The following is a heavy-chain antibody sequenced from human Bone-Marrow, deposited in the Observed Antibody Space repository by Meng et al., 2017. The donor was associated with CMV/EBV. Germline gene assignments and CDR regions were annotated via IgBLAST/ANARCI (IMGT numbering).Heavy chain of an antibody. D-gene: IGHD6-19*01. Sequence: ASVKVSCKASGYSFAAYYMHWVRQAPGQRFEWLGWMTPNSGGPQYAQKFQGRVTMTRNTSISTAYMELSSLRSEDTAVHYCARGTAVAGTIDNWFDPWGQGTLVTVSS. CDR2: MTPNSGGP. V-gene: IGHV1-2*02. J-gene: IGHJ5*02. CDR1: GYSFAAYY. CDR3: ARGTAVAGTIDNWFDP.